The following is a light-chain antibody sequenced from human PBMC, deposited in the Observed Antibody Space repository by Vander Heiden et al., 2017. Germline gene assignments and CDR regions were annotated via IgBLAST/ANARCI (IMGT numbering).Light chain of an antibody. V-gene: IGLV4-69*01. J-gene: IGLJ2*01. Sequence: QLVLTQSLSASASLGASVNLTCTLISWLSSYAIEWHQQQPEKGPRYLMKLNSDGSHSKGVGIPDCFSGSSSGAERYLTISSLQAEDEADYYCQTWGTGLYVVFGGGTKLTVL. CDR3: QTWGTGLYVV. CDR2: LNSDGSH. CDR1: SWLSSYA.